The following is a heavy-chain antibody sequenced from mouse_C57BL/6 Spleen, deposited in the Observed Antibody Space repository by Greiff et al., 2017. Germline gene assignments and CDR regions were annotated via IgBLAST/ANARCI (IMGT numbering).Heavy chain of an antibody. V-gene: IGHV14-4*01. CDR2: IDPENGDT. Sequence: EVQLQQSGAELVRPGASVKLSCTASGFNIKDDYMHWVKQRPEQGLEWIGWIDPENGDTEYASKFQGKATITADTSSNTAYLQLSSLTSEDTAVYYCTTVLTPYWGQGTTLTVSS. J-gene: IGHJ2*01. CDR3: TTVLTPY. CDR1: GFNIKDDY.